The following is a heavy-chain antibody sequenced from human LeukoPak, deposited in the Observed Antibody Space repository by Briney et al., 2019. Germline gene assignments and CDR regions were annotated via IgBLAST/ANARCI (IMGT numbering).Heavy chain of an antibody. Sequence: GGSLRLSCEASEFSFSSYEMDWVRQAPGKGLEWISYISSSGTTIYYADSVKGRSIMSRENGKKSVFLEMTRLIAEDNVFYYCARSRLYSYFTTGYYTDDAFEIWGQGTMVAVSS. CDR2: ISSSGTTI. V-gene: IGHV3-48*03. J-gene: IGHJ3*02. CDR3: ARSRLYSYFTTGYYTDDAFEI. CDR1: EFSFSSYE. D-gene: IGHD3/OR15-3a*01.